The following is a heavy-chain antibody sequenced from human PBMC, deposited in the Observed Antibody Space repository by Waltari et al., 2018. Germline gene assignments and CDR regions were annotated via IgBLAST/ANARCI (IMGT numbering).Heavy chain of an antibody. J-gene: IGHJ4*02. CDR3: AKGSTGPVGATTHFDY. CDR2: ISGSGGST. D-gene: IGHD1-26*01. CDR1: GFPFSSYA. Sequence: EVQLLESGGGLVQPGGSLRLSCAASGFPFSSYAMSWVRQAPGKGLEWVSAISGSGGSTYYADSVKGRFTISRDNSKNTLYLQMNSLRAEDTAVYYCAKGSTGPVGATTHFDYWGQGTLVTVSS. V-gene: IGHV3-23*01.